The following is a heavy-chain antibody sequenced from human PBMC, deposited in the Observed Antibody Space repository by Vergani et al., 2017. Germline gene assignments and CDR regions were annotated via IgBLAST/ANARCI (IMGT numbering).Heavy chain of an antibody. Sequence: QVQLVESGGGVVQPGRSLRLSCAASGFTFSSYGMHWVRQAPGKGLEWVAVIWYDGSNKYYADSVKGRFTISRDNSKNTLYLQMNSLRAEDTAVYYCAKRAVAGEGYYYYYYMDVWGKGTTVTVSS. CDR3: AKRAVAGEGYYYYYYMDV. J-gene: IGHJ6*03. CDR2: IWYDGSNK. D-gene: IGHD6-19*01. CDR1: GFTFSSYG. V-gene: IGHV3-33*06.